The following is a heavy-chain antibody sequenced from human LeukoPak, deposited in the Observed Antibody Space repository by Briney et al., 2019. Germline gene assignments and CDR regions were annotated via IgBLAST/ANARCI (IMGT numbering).Heavy chain of an antibody. CDR3: ARALYHTFDY. CDR2: ISADSGNT. CDR1: GYSFSSYG. J-gene: IGHJ4*02. D-gene: IGHD2-2*01. V-gene: IGHV1-18*01. Sequence: ASVKVSCKASGYSFSSYGISWVRQAPGQGLEWIGWISADSGNTNHVQKLQGRVTMTTDTSTSTAYMELRSLRSDDTAVYYCARALYHTFDYWGQGTLVIVSS.